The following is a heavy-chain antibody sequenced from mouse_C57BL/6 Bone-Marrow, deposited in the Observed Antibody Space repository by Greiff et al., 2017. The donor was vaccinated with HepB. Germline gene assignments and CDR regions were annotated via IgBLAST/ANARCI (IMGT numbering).Heavy chain of an antibody. CDR2: LLIFIITI. J-gene: IGHJ1*03. Sequence: SLNLSFSSAFFPFLSSFLPFFLPSPSTFLYFFAYLLIFIITIYYADTVKGRFTISRDNAKNTLFLQMTSLRSEDTAMYYCAREGLGRIGYFDVWGTGTTVTVSS. D-gene: IGHD4-1*01. V-gene: IGHV5-17*01. CDR3: AREGLGRIGYFDV. CDR1: FFPFLSSF.